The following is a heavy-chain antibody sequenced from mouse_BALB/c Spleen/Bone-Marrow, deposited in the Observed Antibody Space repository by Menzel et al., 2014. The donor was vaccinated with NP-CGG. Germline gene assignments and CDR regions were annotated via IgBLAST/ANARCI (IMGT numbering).Heavy chain of an antibody. V-gene: IGHV1-74*01. J-gene: IGHJ2*01. CDR3: AYGSSVYYFDY. CDR2: IHPSDSET. D-gene: IGHD1-3*01. Sequence: QVQLQHSGAELVRPGASVKLSCKASGYSFTSYWSNWVKQRPGQGLEWIGMIHPSDSETRLNQKFKDKATLTVDKSSSTAYMQLNSPTSADSAVYYCAYGSSVYYFDYWGQGTTLTVSS. CDR1: GYSFTSYW.